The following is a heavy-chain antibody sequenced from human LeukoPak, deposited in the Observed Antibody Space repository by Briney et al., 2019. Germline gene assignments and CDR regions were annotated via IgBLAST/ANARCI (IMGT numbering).Heavy chain of an antibody. J-gene: IGHJ4*02. D-gene: IGHD3-22*01. V-gene: IGHV3-49*04. CDR3: TREGSRSGDSRGYYDY. Sequence: GRSLRLSCTASGFTFGDYAVSWVRQAPGKGLEWVGFIRSKAYSETTEYAASVKGRFTISRDDSKSIAYLQMNSLKTEDTAVYYCTREGSRSGDSRGYYDYWGQGTLVTVFS. CDR1: GFTFGDYA. CDR2: IRSKAYSETT.